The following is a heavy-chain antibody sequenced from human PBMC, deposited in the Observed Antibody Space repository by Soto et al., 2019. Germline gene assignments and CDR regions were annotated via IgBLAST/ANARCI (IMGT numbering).Heavy chain of an antibody. CDR3: ARYKKGYSYGSPYYHYSAMDV. Sequence: RSAAQKRSGERSGDSFVDFWIGRVSQMPGKGLEWMGIIYPGDSDTRYSPSFQGQVTISADKSISTAYLQWSSLKASDTAMYYCARYKKGYSYGSPYYHYSAMDVWGQGPTVTASS. CDR2: IYPGDSDT. D-gene: IGHD5-18*01. V-gene: IGHV5-51*01. CDR1: GDSFVDFW. J-gene: IGHJ6*02.